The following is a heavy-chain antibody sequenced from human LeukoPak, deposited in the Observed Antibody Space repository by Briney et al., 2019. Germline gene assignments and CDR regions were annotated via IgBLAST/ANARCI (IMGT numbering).Heavy chain of an antibody. V-gene: IGHV3-23*01. CDR2: ISDSGGST. J-gene: IGHJ3*02. Sequence: PGGSLRLSCVASGFTFTNYVMSWVRQAPGKGLEWVSAISDSGGSTYYADSVKGRSTISRDNSKNTLYLQMNSLRAEDTAVYYCAKDPRVIVVGDAFDIWGQGTMVIVSS. CDR3: AKDPRVIVVGDAFDI. CDR1: GFTFTNYV. D-gene: IGHD3-22*01.